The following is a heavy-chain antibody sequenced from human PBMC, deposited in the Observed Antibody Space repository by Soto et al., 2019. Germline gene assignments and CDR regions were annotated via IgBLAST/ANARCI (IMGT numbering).Heavy chain of an antibody. CDR3: ARDQLYYNDISGRPLNAFDV. D-gene: IGHD3-22*01. CDR1: GFTFSSYG. CDR2: IWYDGSNK. J-gene: IGHJ3*01. V-gene: IGHV3-33*01. Sequence: GSLRLSCAASGFTFSSYGMHWVRQATGKGLEWVAVIWYDGSNKYYADTVKGRFTISRDNSKNTLYLQMNSLRAEDTVVYYCARDQLYYNDISGRPLNAFDVWGQGT.